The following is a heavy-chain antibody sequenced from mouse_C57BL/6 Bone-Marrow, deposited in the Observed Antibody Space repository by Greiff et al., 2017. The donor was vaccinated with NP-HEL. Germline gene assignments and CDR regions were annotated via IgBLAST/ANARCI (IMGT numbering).Heavy chain of an antibody. CDR1: GFTFTDYY. Sequence: EVKLVESGGGLVQPGGSLSLSCAASGFTFTDYYMSWVRQPPGQALEWLGFIRNKANGYTTEYSASVKGRFTISRDNSQSILYLKMNARRAEDSATDYCARYGSSSAWFAYWGQGTLVTVSA. V-gene: IGHV7-3*01. CDR3: ARYGSSSAWFAY. D-gene: IGHD1-1*01. J-gene: IGHJ3*01. CDR2: IRNKANGYTT.